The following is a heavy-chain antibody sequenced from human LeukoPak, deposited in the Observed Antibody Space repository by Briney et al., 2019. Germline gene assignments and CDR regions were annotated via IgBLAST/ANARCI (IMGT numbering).Heavy chain of an antibody. V-gene: IGHV3-73*01. CDR1: GFTFSGSA. CDR2: IRGKANSYAT. Sequence: PGGSLRLSCAASGFTFSGSAMHWVRQASGKGLEWVGRIRGKANSYATAYAASVKGRFTISRDDSKNTAYLQMNSLKTEDTAVYYCTRIYDILTGYYADYFDYWGQGTLVTVSS. J-gene: IGHJ4*02. D-gene: IGHD3-9*01. CDR3: TRIYDILTGYYADYFDY.